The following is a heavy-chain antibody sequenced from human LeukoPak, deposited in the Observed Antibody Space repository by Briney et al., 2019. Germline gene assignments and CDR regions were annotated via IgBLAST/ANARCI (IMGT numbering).Heavy chain of an antibody. J-gene: IGHJ6*03. Sequence: SVKVSCKASGYTFTGYYMHWVRQAPGQGLEWMGGIIPIFGTANYAQKFQGRVTITADESTSTAYMELSSLRSEDTAVYYCARASVAGTYYYYYMDVWGKGTTVTISS. V-gene: IGHV1-69*13. CDR2: IIPIFGTA. D-gene: IGHD6-19*01. CDR1: GYTFTGYY. CDR3: ARASVAGTYYYYYMDV.